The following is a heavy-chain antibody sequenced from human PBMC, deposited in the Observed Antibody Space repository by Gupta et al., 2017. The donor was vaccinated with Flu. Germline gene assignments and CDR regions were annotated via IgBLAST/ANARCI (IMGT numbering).Heavy chain of an antibody. D-gene: IGHD3-3*01. J-gene: IGHJ4*02. CDR2: VSPSGIT. Sequence: QVQLEESDPGLLKPSETLSLICSVPGLSISSGYYGGWIRQSPGMGLEGIGSVSPSGITYYHPSLKGRVTISLDTSKNHLSLRLSHVTAADTALYFCARDFLLRSQKLIFDLWGQGRLVTVS. V-gene: IGHV4-38-2*02. CDR1: GLSISSGYY. CDR3: ARDFLLRSQKLIFDL.